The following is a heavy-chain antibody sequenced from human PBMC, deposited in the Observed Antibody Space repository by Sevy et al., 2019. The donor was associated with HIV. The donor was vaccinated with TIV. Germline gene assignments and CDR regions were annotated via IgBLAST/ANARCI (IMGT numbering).Heavy chain of an antibody. V-gene: IGHV3-30-3*01. CDR1: GFTFSSYA. J-gene: IGHJ4*02. D-gene: IGHD2-15*01. CDR2: ISYDGSNK. CDR3: AREGVYCSGGSCPFDY. Sequence: GGSLRLSCAASGFTFSSYAMHWVRQAPGKGLEWVAVISYDGSNKYYADSVKGRFTISRDNSKNTLYLQMKSLRAEDTAVYYCAREGVYCSGGSCPFDYWGQGTLVTVSS.